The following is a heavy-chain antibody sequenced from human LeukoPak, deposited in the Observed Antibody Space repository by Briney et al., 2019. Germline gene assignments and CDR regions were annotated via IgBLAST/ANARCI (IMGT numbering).Heavy chain of an antibody. Sequence: ASVKVSCKASGYTFTSYYMHWVRQAPGQGLEWMGIINPSGGSTSYAQKFQGRVTMTRDTSTSTVYMELSSLRSEDTAVYYCARGGIGGVATIWGFQAYYFDYWGQGTLVTVSS. CDR1: GYTFTSYY. CDR3: ARGGIGGVATIWGFQAYYFDY. D-gene: IGHD5-24*01. CDR2: INPSGGST. V-gene: IGHV1-46*01. J-gene: IGHJ4*02.